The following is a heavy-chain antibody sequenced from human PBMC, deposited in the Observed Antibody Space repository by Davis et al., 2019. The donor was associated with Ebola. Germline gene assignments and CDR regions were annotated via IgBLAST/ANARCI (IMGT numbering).Heavy chain of an antibody. V-gene: IGHV4-39*01. CDR2: LYYRGLP. Sequence: WVRQTPGKGLEWIGSLYYRGLPFYSPPLKSRVTIFVDTAKNQFAMNLTSVTVADTAVYFCARREAVGTFASLYYFDSWGRGALVTVSS. CDR3: ARREAVGTFASLYYFDS. D-gene: IGHD1-26*01. J-gene: IGHJ4*02.